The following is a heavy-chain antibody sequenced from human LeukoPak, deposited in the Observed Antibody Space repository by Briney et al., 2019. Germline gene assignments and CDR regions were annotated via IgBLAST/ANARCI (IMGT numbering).Heavy chain of an antibody. CDR1: GFTFSDHY. CDR2: TRNKANSYTT. V-gene: IGHV3-72*01. D-gene: IGHD3-22*01. CDR3: ARDFYRSGLLDY. Sequence: GGSLRLSCAASGFTFSDHYMDWVRQAPGKGLEWVGRTRNKANSYTTEYAASVKGRFTISRDDSKNSLYLQMNSLKTEDTAVYYCARDFYRSGLLDYWGQGTLVTVSS. J-gene: IGHJ4*02.